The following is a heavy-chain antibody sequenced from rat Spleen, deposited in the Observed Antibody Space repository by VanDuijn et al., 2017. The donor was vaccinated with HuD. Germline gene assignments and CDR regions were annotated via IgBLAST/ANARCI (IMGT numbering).Heavy chain of an antibody. J-gene: IGHJ2*01. V-gene: IGHV5-27*01. CDR3: TRGKMMVLLRSGYFDY. D-gene: IGHD1-12*02. CDR1: GFTFNNYD. Sequence: EVQLVESGGDLVQPGGSLKLSCAASGFTFNNYDMAWVRQAPTKGLEWVASISPSGGGTWYRGSVKGRFTVYRDNADSTLYLQMDSLRSEDTATYYCTRGKMMVLLRSGYFDYWGQGVMVTVSS. CDR2: ISPSGGGT.